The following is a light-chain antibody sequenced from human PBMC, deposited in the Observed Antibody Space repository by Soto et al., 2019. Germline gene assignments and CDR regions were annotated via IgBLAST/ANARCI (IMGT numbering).Light chain of an antibody. CDR1: SRDVGSYNL. CDR3: CSYAGSSTSVV. CDR2: EGS. Sequence: QSALTQPASVSGSPGQSITISCTGTSRDVGSYNLVSWYQQHPGKAPKLMIYEGSKRPSGVSNRFSGSKSGKTASLTISGLQAEDEADYYCCSYAGSSTSVVFGGGTKLTVL. V-gene: IGLV2-23*01. J-gene: IGLJ2*01.